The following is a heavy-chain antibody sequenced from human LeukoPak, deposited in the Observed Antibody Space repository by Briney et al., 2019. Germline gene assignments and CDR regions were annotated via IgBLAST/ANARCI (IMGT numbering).Heavy chain of an antibody. CDR2: SSYSGSS. Sequence: SETLSLTCTVSGGSISSYYWSWIRQPPGKGLEWIGYSSYSGSSNYNPSVKSRGTISVDTSKNQFSLKLSSVIAADTAVYYCARNGGSYSFDYWGQGTLVTVSS. CDR1: GGSISSYY. CDR3: ARNGGSYSFDY. D-gene: IGHD1-26*01. J-gene: IGHJ4*02. V-gene: IGHV4-59*01.